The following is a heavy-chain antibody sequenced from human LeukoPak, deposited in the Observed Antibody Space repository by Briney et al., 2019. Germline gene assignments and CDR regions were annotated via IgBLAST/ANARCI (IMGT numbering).Heavy chain of an antibody. CDR2: ISAYNGNT. Sequence: GASVKVSCKASGYTFTSYGISWVRQAPGQGLEWMGWISAYNGNTNYAQSLQGRVTLTTDTSTSTAYMELRSLRSDDTAVYYCARDEDYGDYGSWFDPWGQGTPVTASS. CDR1: GYTFTSYG. V-gene: IGHV1-18*04. CDR3: ARDEDYGDYGSWFDP. D-gene: IGHD4-17*01. J-gene: IGHJ5*02.